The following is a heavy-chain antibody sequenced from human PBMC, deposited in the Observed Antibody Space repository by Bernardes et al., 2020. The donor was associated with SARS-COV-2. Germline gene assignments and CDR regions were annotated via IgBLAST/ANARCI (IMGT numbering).Heavy chain of an antibody. D-gene: IGHD3-3*01. J-gene: IGHJ4*02. V-gene: IGHV4-59*06. CDR1: GDSITSNY. CDR2: IYYSGST. Sequence: SETLSLTCSVSGDSITSNYWSWIRQHPGKGLEWIGYIYYSGSTYYNPSLKSRVTISVDTSKNQFSLKLSSVTAADTAVYYCARAATITIFGVVITSNFDYWGQGTLVTVSS. CDR3: ARAATITIFGVVITSNFDY.